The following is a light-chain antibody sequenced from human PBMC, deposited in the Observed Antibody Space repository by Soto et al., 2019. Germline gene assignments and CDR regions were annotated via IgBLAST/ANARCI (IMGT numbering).Light chain of an antibody. Sequence: QSVLTQPPSASGTPGQRVTISCSGSSSNIGSNTVNWYQQLPGTAPKLLIYVNTNRPSGVPDRLSGSKSGTSASLAITGLQAEDEADYYCQSYDTGLGGYVFGTGTKLTVL. CDR2: VNT. CDR3: QSYDTGLGGYV. V-gene: IGLV1-44*01. CDR1: SSNIGSNT. J-gene: IGLJ1*01.